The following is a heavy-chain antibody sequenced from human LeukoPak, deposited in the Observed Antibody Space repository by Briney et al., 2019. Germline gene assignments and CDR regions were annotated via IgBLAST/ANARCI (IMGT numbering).Heavy chain of an antibody. CDR1: GFTFSSYG. V-gene: IGHV3-30*02. J-gene: IGHJ4*02. D-gene: IGHD3-10*01. Sequence: GGSLRLSCAASGFTFSSYGMHWVRQAPGKGLEWVSFIRYDGSNKYYPDSVKGRITISRDNSKNTLYVQMNSLRAEDTAVYYCAKVLYGSGSYLPLDYWGQGTLVTVSS. CDR2: IRYDGSNK. CDR3: AKVLYGSGSYLPLDY.